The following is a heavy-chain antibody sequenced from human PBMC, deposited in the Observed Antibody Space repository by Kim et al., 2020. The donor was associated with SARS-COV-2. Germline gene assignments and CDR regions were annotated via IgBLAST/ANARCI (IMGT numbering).Heavy chain of an antibody. J-gene: IGHJ6*02. Sequence: SETLSLTCTVSGGSISSYYWSWIRQPPGKGLEWIGYIYYSGSTNYNPSLNSRVSISVDTSKNQYSLKLSCVTAADTAVYYCARVPSFGELFAYYYGMDVWGQGTTVTVSS. CDR2: IYYSGST. CDR3: ARVPSFGELFAYYYGMDV. D-gene: IGHD3-10*01. CDR1: GGSISSYY. V-gene: IGHV4-59*01.